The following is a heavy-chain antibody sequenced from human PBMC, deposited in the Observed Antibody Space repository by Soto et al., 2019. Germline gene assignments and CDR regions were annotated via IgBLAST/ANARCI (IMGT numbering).Heavy chain of an antibody. Sequence: GGSRRLSCAASGFTFSSCAMHGVRQAPGKGLEWVAVISYDGSNKYYADSVKGRFTVSRDNSKNTLYLQVNSLRAEDTAVYYCARDKRDLRFLEWSYYFDYWGQGTLVTVSS. CDR1: GFTFSSCA. CDR3: ARDKRDLRFLEWSYYFDY. D-gene: IGHD3-3*01. J-gene: IGHJ4*02. CDR2: ISYDGSNK. V-gene: IGHV3-30-3*01.